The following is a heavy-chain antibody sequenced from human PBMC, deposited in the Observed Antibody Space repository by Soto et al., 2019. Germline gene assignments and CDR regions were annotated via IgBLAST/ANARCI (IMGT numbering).Heavy chain of an antibody. CDR2: ISYDGTNK. J-gene: IGHJ3*01. CDR1: EFTFSSSG. D-gene: IGHD3-3*01. CDR3: ARDRAFWSGTPDAFDV. Sequence: QVQLVESGGGVVQPGRSLRLSCAASEFTFSSSGMHWVRQAPGKGLEWLSVISYDGTNKYYTDSVKGRFTISRDNSKNTLYLQMNSLRGEDTAVYYCARDRAFWSGTPDAFDVWGQGTMVTVSS. V-gene: IGHV3-30*03.